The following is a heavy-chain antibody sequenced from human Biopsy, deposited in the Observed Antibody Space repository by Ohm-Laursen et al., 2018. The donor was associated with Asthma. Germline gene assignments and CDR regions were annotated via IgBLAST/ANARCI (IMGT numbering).Heavy chain of an antibody. CDR1: GYTFNSAG. CDR2: ISVYNGNT. J-gene: IGHJ6*02. CDR3: ARAVDYSHYYGIDV. D-gene: IGHD3-10*01. Sequence: ASVKVSCKTSGYTFNSAGITWVRQAPGQGLEWMGWISVYNGNTKVAQKLRDRVTMITDTSTSTAYMELRSLRSDDTAVYFCARAVDYSHYYGIDVWGQGTTDTVS. V-gene: IGHV1-18*01.